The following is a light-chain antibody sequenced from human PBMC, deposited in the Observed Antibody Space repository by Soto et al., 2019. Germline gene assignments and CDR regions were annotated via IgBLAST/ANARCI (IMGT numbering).Light chain of an antibody. CDR2: EGS. J-gene: IGLJ1*01. CDR3: CSYAGSSYG. CDR1: SSDVGSYNL. V-gene: IGLV2-23*01. Sequence: QSVLTQPASVSGSPGQSITISCTGTSSDVGSYNLVSWYQQHPGKAPKLMIYEGSKRPSGVSNRFSGSKSGNTASLTIFGFQAEDEADYYCCSYAGSSYGFGTGTKVTVL.